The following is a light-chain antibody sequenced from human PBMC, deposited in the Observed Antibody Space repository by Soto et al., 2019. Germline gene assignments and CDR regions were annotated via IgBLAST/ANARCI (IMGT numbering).Light chain of an antibody. CDR2: KAS. J-gene: IGKJ1*01. V-gene: IGKV1-5*03. CDR1: QSISSW. CDR3: QQYNSYSAT. Sequence: DIQMTQSPSTLSASVGDRVTITCRASQSISSWLAWYQQKPGKAPKLLIYKASSLESGVPSRFSGTGSGTEFTLTISSLQADDFATYYCQQYNSYSATFGQGTEVEIK.